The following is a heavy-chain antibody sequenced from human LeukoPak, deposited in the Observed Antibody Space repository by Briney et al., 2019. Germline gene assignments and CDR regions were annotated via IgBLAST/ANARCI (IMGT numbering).Heavy chain of an antibody. CDR3: ARDIAAAATGNYFDY. CDR2: IYTSGST. J-gene: IGHJ4*02. CDR1: GGSISSYY. V-gene: IGHV4-4*07. D-gene: IGHD6-13*01. Sequence: SETLSLTCTVSGGSISSYYWSWIRQPAGKGLEWIGRIYTSGSTNYNPSLKSRVTMSVDTSKNQFSLKLSSVTAADTAVYYCARDIAAAATGNYFDYWGQGTLVTVSS.